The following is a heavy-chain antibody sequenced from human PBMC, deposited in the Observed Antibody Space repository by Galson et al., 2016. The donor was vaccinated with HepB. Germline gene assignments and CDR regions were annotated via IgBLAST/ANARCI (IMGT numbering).Heavy chain of an antibody. J-gene: IGHJ4*02. V-gene: IGHV3-23*01. D-gene: IGHD3-10*01. CDR2: ITGSGVT. CDR3: ARGGGHGFFDY. CDR1: GFTFSNHA. Sequence: SLRLSCAASGFTFSNHAMSWVRQAPGKGLEWVSAITGSGVTYYADSVKGRFTISRDNYKNTLFLQMNSLRAEDTAIYYCARGGGHGFFDYWGQGTQVTVSS.